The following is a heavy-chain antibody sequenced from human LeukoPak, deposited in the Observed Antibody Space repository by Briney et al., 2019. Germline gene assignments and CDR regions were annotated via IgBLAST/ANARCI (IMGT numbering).Heavy chain of an antibody. J-gene: IGHJ6*04. D-gene: IGHD3-10*02. V-gene: IGHV3-48*04. Sequence: GGSLRLSCAASGFTFSSYNMNWVRQAPGKGLEWVSYISSSGSTIYYADSVKGRFTISRDNAKNSLYLQMNSLRAEGTAVYYCAELGITMIGGVWGKGTTVTISS. CDR3: AELGITMIGGV. CDR2: ISSSGSTI. CDR1: GFTFSSYN.